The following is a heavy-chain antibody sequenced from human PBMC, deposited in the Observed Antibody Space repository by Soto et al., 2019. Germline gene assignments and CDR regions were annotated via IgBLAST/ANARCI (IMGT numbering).Heavy chain of an antibody. Sequence: SETLSLTCTVSGGSVSGGGYCWSWIRQPPGKGLEWIGYIYYSGSTNYNPSLKSRVTISVDTSKNQFSLKLSSVTAADTAVYYCARLGYYYQSLDPWGPGTLVTVSS. CDR1: GGSVSGGGYC. V-gene: IGHV4-61*08. D-gene: IGHD3-22*01. J-gene: IGHJ5*02. CDR3: ARLGYYYQSLDP. CDR2: IYYSGST.